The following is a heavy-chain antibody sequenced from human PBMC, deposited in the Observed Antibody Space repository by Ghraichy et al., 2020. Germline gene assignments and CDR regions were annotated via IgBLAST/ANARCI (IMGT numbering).Heavy chain of an antibody. V-gene: IGHV3-11*01. D-gene: IGHD3-3*01. CDR1: GFTFSDYY. Sequence: GGSLRLSCAASGFTFSDYYMSWIRQAPGKGLEWVSYISSSGSTIYYADSVKGRFTISRDNAKNSLYLQMNSLRAEDTAVYYCARDLSSYDFWCGYYPLLGMDVCGQGTTVIVSS. CDR3: ARDLSSYDFWCGYYPLLGMDV. J-gene: IGHJ6*02. CDR2: ISSSGSTI.